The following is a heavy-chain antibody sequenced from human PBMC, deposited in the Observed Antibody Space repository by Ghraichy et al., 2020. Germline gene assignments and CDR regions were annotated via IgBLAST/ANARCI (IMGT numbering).Heavy chain of an antibody. CDR1: GFTFNNFA. CDR3: MTSRQQLVRQDY. CDR2: ISSDGNNK. Sequence: GGSLRLSCAASGFTFNNFAMHWVRQAQGQGLERVAVISSDGNNKYYVDSVKGRFTISRDNSKNTLYLQMNSRRAEDTAGYYCMTSRQQLVRQDYWGQGTLVTVSS. J-gene: IGHJ4*02. D-gene: IGHD6-13*01. V-gene: IGHV3-30*04.